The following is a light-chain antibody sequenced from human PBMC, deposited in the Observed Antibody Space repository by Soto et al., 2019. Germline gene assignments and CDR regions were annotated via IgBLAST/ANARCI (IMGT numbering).Light chain of an antibody. CDR1: SSNIGSNT. CDR2: SNN. V-gene: IGLV1-44*01. Sequence: QPVLTQPPSASGTPGQRVTISCSGSSSNIGSNTVNWYQQLPGTAPKLLIYSNNQRPSGVPVRSSGSKSGTSASLAISGLQSEYEADYYCAPWDDSLNGLVFGGGTKLTVL. CDR3: APWDDSLNGLV. J-gene: IGLJ2*01.